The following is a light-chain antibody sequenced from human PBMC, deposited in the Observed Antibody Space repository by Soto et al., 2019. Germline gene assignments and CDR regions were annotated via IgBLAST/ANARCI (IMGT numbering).Light chain of an antibody. CDR2: AAS. J-gene: IGKJ5*01. CDR1: QSVSSY. Sequence: DIQMTQSPSSLSASVGDRISITCRASQSVSSYLNWYQLKPGKAPRLLIYAASHLQTGVPSRFRGTGSATHFTLTISSLQPEDFATYYCQQSYRAVTFGQGTRLEIK. V-gene: IGKV1-39*01. CDR3: QQSYRAVT.